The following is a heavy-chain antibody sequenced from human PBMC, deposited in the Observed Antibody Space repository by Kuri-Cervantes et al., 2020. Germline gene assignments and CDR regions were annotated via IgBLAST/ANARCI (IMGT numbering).Heavy chain of an antibody. J-gene: IGHJ4*02. Sequence: SLKISCAASGFTFDDYGMHWVRQVPGKGLEWVSGVNWNSNIIGYVGSVKGRFTISRDNAKNSLYLQMDSLRVEDTALYYCARDSSLGTQRGFDDWGQGTLVTVSS. CDR1: GFTFDDYG. D-gene: IGHD3-16*02. CDR3: ARDSSLGTQRGFDD. CDR2: VNWNSNII. V-gene: IGHV3-9*01.